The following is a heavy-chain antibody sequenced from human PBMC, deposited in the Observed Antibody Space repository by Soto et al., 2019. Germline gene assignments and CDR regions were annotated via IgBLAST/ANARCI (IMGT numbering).Heavy chain of an antibody. J-gene: IGHJ5*02. CDR2: IKQGGSEK. V-gene: IGHV3-7*03. CDR1: GFTFSSYW. CDR3: ARDRGVYSSGWYWFDP. Sequence: VGSLRLSCAASGFTFSSYWMSWVRQAPGKGLEWVANIKQGGSEKYYVDSVKGRFTISRDDAKNSLYLQMNSLRAEDTAVYYCARDRGVYSSGWYWFDPWGQGTLVTVSS. D-gene: IGHD6-19*01.